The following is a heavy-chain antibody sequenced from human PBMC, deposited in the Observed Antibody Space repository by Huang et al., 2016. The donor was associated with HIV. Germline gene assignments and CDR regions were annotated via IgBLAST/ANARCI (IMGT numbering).Heavy chain of an antibody. CDR2: TIPIFGAA. V-gene: IGHV1-69*13. D-gene: IGHD1-20*01. CDR3: ARTSNWKAEYFRF. J-gene: IGHJ1*01. CDR1: GGTFTWDG. Sequence: QVQLVQSGAEVKTPGSSVKVSCQASGGTFTWDGISWMRQAPGQGLEWTGGTIPIFGAAKYEKKFQGRVTITADESTKTAYMELSSLRIDDTAVYYCARTSNWKAEYFRFWGQGTLVTVAP.